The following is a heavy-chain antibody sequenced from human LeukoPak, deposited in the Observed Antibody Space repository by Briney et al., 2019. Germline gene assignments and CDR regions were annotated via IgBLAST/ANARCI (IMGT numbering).Heavy chain of an antibody. CDR1: GYTFTSYG. J-gene: IGHJ5*02. CDR3: AREEFAIFGTGGWFDP. Sequence: ASVKVSCKASGYTFTSYGISWVRQAPGQGLEWMGWISAYNGNTNYAQKLQGRVTMTTDTSTSTAYMELRSPRSDDTAVYYCAREEFAIFGTGGWFDPWGQGTLVTVSS. D-gene: IGHD3-3*01. V-gene: IGHV1-18*01. CDR2: ISAYNGNT.